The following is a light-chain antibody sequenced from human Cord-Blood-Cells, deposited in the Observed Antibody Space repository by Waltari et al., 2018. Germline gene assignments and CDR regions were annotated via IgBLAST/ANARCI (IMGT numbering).Light chain of an antibody. V-gene: IGKV1-39*01. CDR3: QQSYSTPPT. Sequence: DIQMTQSPSSLSASVGDRVTITCRASQSIGSHLNWYQQKPGKAPKLLIYAASSLQSGVPSRCSGSGSGTDFTLTISSLQPEDFATYYCQQSYSTPPTFGQGTKVEIK. CDR1: QSIGSH. CDR2: AAS. J-gene: IGKJ1*01.